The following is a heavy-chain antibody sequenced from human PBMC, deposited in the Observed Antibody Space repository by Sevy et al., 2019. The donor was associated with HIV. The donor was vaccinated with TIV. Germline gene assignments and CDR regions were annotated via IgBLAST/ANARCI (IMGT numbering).Heavy chain of an antibody. D-gene: IGHD3-10*01. J-gene: IGHJ4*02. CDR2: ISSSGGST. CDR1: GFTFSSQA. V-gene: IGHV3-23*01. CDR3: AKSFGETINYFRY. Sequence: GGSLRLSCAASGFTFSSQAMNWVRQAPGKGLEWVSAISSSGGSTYYADSVRGRFTLSRENSKNTLYLHMNSLRAEDTAVYFCAKSFGETINYFRYWGQGTLVTVSS.